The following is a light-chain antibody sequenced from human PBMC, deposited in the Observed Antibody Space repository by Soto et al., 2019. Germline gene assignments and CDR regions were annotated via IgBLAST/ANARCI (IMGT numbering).Light chain of an antibody. Sequence: QSVLTQPASVSGSPGQSITISCTGTSRDVGGYSYVSWYQQHPGKAPKLILSEVGNRPSGISNRFSAPKSGDTASLTISGLQADDEAEYYCSSYTSSSSYVFGTGTKLTVL. CDR2: EVG. J-gene: IGLJ1*01. V-gene: IGLV2-14*01. CDR1: SRDVGGYSY. CDR3: SSYTSSSSYV.